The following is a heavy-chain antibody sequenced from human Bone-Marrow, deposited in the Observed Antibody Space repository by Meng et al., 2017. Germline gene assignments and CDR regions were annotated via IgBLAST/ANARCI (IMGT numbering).Heavy chain of an antibody. CDR2: ISYDGSNK. CDR1: GFTFSSYW. J-gene: IGHJ4*02. V-gene: IGHV3-30*03. CDR3: AREFYDSENGYFDY. D-gene: IGHD5/OR15-5a*01. Sequence: GESLKISCAASGFTFSSYWMSWVRQAPGKGLEWVAVISYDGSNKYYADSVKGRFTISRDNSKNTLYLQMNSLRAEDTAVYYCAREFYDSENGYFDYWGQGTLVTVSS.